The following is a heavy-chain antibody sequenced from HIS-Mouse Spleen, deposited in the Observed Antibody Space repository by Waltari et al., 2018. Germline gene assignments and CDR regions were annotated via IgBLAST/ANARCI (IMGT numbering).Heavy chain of an antibody. J-gene: IGHJ2*01. CDR1: GGSISSSSYY. V-gene: IGHV4-39*07. CDR3: AREIPYSSSWYDWYFDL. CDR2: IYYSGST. D-gene: IGHD6-13*01. Sequence: QLQLQESGPGLVKPSETLSLTCTVSGGSISSSSYYWGLIRQPPRKGLEWIGSIYYSGSTYYNPSLKSRVTISVDTSKNQFSLKLSSVTAADTAVYYCAREIPYSSSWYDWYFDLWGRGTLVTVSS.